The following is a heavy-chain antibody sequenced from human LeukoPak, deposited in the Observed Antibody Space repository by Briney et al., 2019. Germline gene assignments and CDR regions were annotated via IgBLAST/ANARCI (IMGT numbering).Heavy chain of an antibody. CDR3: ARDRGPRTGFMVREAYDY. D-gene: IGHD3-10*01. J-gene: IGHJ4*02. V-gene: IGHV3-74*01. Sequence: GGSLRLSCAASGFTFSDYWIHWVRHAAGRGRVWVSRINTDGSITNDADSVKGRFSISRDNAKNTLYLQMSSLRAEDTAVYYCARDRGPRTGFMVREAYDYWGQRTLVTVS. CDR2: INTDGSIT. CDR1: GFTFSDYW.